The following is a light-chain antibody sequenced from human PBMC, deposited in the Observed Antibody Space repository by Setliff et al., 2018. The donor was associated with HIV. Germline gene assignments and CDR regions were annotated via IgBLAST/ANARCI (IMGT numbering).Light chain of an antibody. J-gene: IGLJ3*02. CDR2: RDT. V-gene: IGLV1-47*01. Sequence: QSVLTQPTSVSGTPEQRITISCSGNNSNIVSNFVYFYQQLLGRAPKLLIYRDTHRPSGAHGRFSGSKSGSSAALAISGLRSEDESEYYCASWDDNFVGRVFGGGTKVTVL. CDR1: NSNIVSNF. CDR3: ASWDDNFVGRV.